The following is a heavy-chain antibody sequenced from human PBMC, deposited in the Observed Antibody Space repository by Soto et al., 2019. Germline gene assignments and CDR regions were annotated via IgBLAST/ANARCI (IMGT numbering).Heavy chain of an antibody. V-gene: IGHV1-69*13. CDR2: IIPIFGTA. CDR3: ARSHYYYDSSGYYDPSFDY. J-gene: IGHJ4*02. D-gene: IGHD3-22*01. CDR1: GGTFSSYA. Sequence: VASVKVSCKASGGTFSSYAISWVRQAPGQGLEWMGGIIPIFGTANYAQKFQGRVTITADESTSTAYMELSSLRSEDTAVYYCARSHYYYDSSGYYDPSFDYWGQGTLVTVSS.